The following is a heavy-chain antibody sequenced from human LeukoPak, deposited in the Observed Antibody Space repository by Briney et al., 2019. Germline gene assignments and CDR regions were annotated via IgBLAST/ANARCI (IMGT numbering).Heavy chain of an antibody. V-gene: IGHV3-30*03. J-gene: IGHJ3*02. Sequence: QPGGSLRLSCAASGFTFSNYGMHWVRQAPGKGLEWVAVISYDGNNEYYADSVKGRFTISRDISNNTLYLQMNSLRAEDTAVYYCARTLYYSDSWSSSEEGEAFDIRGQGTMLTVSS. D-gene: IGHD3-10*01. CDR1: GFTFSNYG. CDR3: ARTLYYSDSWSSSEEGEAFDI. CDR2: ISYDGNNE.